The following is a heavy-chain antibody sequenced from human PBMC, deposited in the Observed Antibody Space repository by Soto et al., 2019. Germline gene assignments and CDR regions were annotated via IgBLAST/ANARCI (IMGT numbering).Heavy chain of an antibody. CDR3: AKDVYSSGWYEGPFDY. Sequence: GGSLRLSCAASGFPFSSYAMSWVRQAPGKGLEWVSAISGSGGSTYYADSVKGRFTISRDNSKNTLYLQMNSLRAEDTAVYYCAKDVYSSGWYEGPFDYWGQGTLVTVSS. CDR2: ISGSGGST. D-gene: IGHD6-19*01. V-gene: IGHV3-23*01. CDR1: GFPFSSYA. J-gene: IGHJ4*02.